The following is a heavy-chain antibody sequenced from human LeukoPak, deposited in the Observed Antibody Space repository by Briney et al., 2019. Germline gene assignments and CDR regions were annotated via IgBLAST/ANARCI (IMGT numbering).Heavy chain of an antibody. Sequence: PSETLSLTCTVSGGSISSGGYYWSWIRQPPGKGLEWIGEINHSGSTNYNPSLKSRVTISVDTSKNQFSLKLSSVTAADTAVYYCARGFVFYPFDYWGQGTLVTVSS. CDR2: INHSGST. D-gene: IGHD2-21*01. V-gene: IGHV4-39*07. CDR3: ARGFVFYPFDY. CDR1: GGSISSGGYY. J-gene: IGHJ4*02.